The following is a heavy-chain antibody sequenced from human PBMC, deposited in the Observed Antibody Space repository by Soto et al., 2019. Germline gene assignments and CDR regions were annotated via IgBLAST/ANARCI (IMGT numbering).Heavy chain of an antibody. D-gene: IGHD1-26*01. Sequence: QPQLQESGPGLVKPSETLSLTCTVSGGSISSSSYYWGWIRQPPGKGLEWIGTIYYSGSTYYNPCLKSRVTISVDTSKNQFSLKLSSVTAADTAVYYCARPGKGFYYYYYMDVWGKGTTVTVSS. CDR2: IYYSGST. CDR3: ARPGKGFYYYYYMDV. V-gene: IGHV4-39*01. CDR1: GGSISSSSYY. J-gene: IGHJ6*03.